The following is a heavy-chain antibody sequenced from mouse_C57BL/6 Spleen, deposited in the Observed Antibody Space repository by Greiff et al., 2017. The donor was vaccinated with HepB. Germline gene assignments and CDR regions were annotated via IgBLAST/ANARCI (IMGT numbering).Heavy chain of an antibody. CDR3: TRPLDGYYVLFDY. Sequence: VKLVESGAELVRPGASVTLSCKASGYTFTDYEMHWVKQTPVHGLEWIGAIDPETGGTAYNQKFKGKAILTADKSSSTAYMELRSLTSEDSAVYYCTRPLDGYYVLFDYWGQGTTLTVSS. CDR1: GYTFTDYE. D-gene: IGHD2-3*01. CDR2: IDPETGGT. V-gene: IGHV1-15*01. J-gene: IGHJ2*01.